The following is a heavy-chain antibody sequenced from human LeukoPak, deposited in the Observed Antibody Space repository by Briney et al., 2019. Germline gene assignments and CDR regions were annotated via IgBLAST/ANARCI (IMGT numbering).Heavy chain of an antibody. Sequence: GGSLRLSCAASGFTFSSYAMHWVRQAPGKGLEWVAVISSDGSNKFYADSVRGRFTISRDNSKNTLYLQMNSLRPEDTAEYYCARDLNYYDISGQTHWGQGTLVTVSS. D-gene: IGHD3-22*01. J-gene: IGHJ4*02. CDR3: ARDLNYYDISGQTH. CDR2: ISSDGSNK. V-gene: IGHV3-30-3*01. CDR1: GFTFSSYA.